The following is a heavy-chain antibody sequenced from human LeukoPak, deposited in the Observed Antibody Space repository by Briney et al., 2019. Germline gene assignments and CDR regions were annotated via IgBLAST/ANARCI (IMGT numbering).Heavy chain of an antibody. CDR3: AKGIEEAFGY. CDR2: IAYAGSNK. Sequence: GSLRLSCAASGFTFSSYGMHWVRQAPGKGLGWVAAIAYAGSNKYYEDSGKGPFTISRDNCKSTLYLQKNSLRAEDTAVYYCAKGIEEAFGYSGQGTLGTVSS. J-gene: IGHJ4*02. D-gene: IGHD3-16*02. V-gene: IGHV3-30*18. CDR1: GFTFSSYG.